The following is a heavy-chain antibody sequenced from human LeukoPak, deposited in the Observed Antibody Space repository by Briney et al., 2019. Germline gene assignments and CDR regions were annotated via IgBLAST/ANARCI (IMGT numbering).Heavy chain of an antibody. Sequence: PGGSLRLSCAASGFIFSSYAMSWVREAPARGLEWVSSLRGNGDTSYADSVKGRFTLSRDESRNTVYLHLNELRVEDTAVYYCAKASWVSTADAVLWGQGTVVTVSS. V-gene: IGHV3-23*01. CDR3: AKASWVSTADAVL. J-gene: IGHJ4*02. D-gene: IGHD3-16*01. CDR2: LRGNGDT. CDR1: GFIFSSYA.